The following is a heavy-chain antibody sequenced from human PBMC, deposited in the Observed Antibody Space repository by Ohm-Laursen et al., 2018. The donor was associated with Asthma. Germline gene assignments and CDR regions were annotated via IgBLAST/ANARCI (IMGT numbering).Heavy chain of an antibody. Sequence: SLRLSCTASGFIFSSYAMTWVRQAPGKGLEWVSGISSSGGSTSYADDVKGRFIVSRDNSRNTLFLQMNSLRAEDTAVYYCAKDRRLGWLRLTAREDWGQGTLVTVSS. CDR2: ISSSGGST. CDR1: GFIFSSYA. J-gene: IGHJ4*02. CDR3: AKDRRLGWLRLTARED. D-gene: IGHD5-12*01. V-gene: IGHV3-23*01.